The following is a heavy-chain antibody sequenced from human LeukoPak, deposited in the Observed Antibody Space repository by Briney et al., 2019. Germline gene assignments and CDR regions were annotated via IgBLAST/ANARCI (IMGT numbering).Heavy chain of an antibody. Sequence: SETLSLTCTVSGGSISSGSYYWSWIRQPAGKGLEWIGRIYTSGSTNYNPSLKSRVTISVDTSKNQFSLKLSSVTAADTAVYYCARVIPYDYDDAFDIWGQGTMVTVSS. D-gene: IGHD3-16*01. CDR2: IYTSGST. CDR1: GGSISSGSYY. V-gene: IGHV4-61*02. J-gene: IGHJ3*02. CDR3: ARVIPYDYDDAFDI.